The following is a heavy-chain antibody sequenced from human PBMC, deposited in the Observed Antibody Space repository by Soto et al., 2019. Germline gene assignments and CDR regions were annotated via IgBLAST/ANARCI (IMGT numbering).Heavy chain of an antibody. CDR2: IHHSGST. Sequence: PSETLSLTCTVSGGSISSYYWSWIRQPPGKGLEWIGYIHHSGSTSYNPSLNSRVTMSVDTSKSQFSLKVSSVTAADTALYYCARQGFGQLHGLVDVWGPGTTVTVSS. D-gene: IGHD3-10*01. J-gene: IGHJ6*02. V-gene: IGHV4-59*08. CDR3: ARQGFGQLHGLVDV. CDR1: GGSISSYY.